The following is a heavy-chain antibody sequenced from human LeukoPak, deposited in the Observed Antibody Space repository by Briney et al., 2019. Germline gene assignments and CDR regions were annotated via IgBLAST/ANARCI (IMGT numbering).Heavy chain of an antibody. J-gene: IGHJ5*02. Sequence: GGSLRLSCTASGFTFGDYAMSWVRQAPGKGLEWVGFIRSKAYGGTTEYAASVKGRFTISRGNSKSIAYLQMNSLKTEDTAVYYCTRSDYDILTGDNWFDPWGQGTLVTVSS. CDR2: IRSKAYGGTT. CDR1: GFTFGDYA. CDR3: TRSDYDILTGDNWFDP. D-gene: IGHD3-9*01. V-gene: IGHV3-49*04.